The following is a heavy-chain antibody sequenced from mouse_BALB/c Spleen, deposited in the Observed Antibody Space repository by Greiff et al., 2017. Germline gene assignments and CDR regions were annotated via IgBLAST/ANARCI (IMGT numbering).Heavy chain of an antibody. J-gene: IGHJ3*01. D-gene: IGHD1-1*01. CDR2: ISSGSSTI. V-gene: IGHV5-17*02. CDR1: GFTFSSFG. Sequence: EVKLVESGGGLVQPGGSRKLSCAASGFTFSSFGMHWVRQAPEKGLEWVAYISSGSSTIYYADTVKGRFTISRDNPKNTLFLQMTSLRSEDTAMYYCARGLYYGSSDWFAYWGQGTLVTVSA. CDR3: ARGLYYGSSDWFAY.